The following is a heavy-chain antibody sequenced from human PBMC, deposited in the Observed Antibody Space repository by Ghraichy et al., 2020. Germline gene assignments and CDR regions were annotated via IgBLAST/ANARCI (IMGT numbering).Heavy chain of an antibody. J-gene: IGHJ2*01. CDR2: IYYSGST. V-gene: IGHV4-61*01. CDR1: GGSVSSGSYY. CDR3: ARDGRAYWYFDL. D-gene: IGHD2-15*01. Sequence: SETLSLTCTVSGGSVSSGSYYWSWIRQPPGKGLEWIGYIYYSGSTNYNPSLKSRVTISVDTSKNQFSLKLSSVTAADTAVYYCARDGRAYWYFDLWGRGTLVTVSS.